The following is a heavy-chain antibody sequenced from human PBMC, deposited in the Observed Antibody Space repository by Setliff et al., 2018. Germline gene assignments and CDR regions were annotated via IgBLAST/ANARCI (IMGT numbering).Heavy chain of an antibody. J-gene: IGHJ4*02. CDR2: TCYDGSEK. V-gene: IGHV3-33*07. CDR1: GFTFSSYG. CDR3: ARDGGEY. Sequence: PGGSLRLSCAASGFTFSSYGMYWVPQAPGKGLEWVAPTCYDGSEKYYVDSVKGRFTISRDDAKNSLYLQMNSLRAEDTAVYYCARDGGEYWGQGTLVTVSS. D-gene: IGHD3-16*01.